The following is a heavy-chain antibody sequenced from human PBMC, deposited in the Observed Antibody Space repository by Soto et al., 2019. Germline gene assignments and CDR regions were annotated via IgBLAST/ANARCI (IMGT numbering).Heavy chain of an antibody. V-gene: IGHV1-69*08. J-gene: IGHJ4*02. CDR1: GGTFSSYT. CDR2: IIPILGTA. Sequence: GASVKVSCKASGGTFSSYTLSWVRQAPGQGLEWMGRIIPILGTANYAQKFQGRVTITADESTSTAYMELSSLRSEDTAVYYCARDPGGDLDYWGQGTLVTVSS. D-gene: IGHD2-21*01. CDR3: ARDPGGDLDY.